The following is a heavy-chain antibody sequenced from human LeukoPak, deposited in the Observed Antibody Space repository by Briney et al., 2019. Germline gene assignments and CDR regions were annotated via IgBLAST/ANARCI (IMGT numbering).Heavy chain of an antibody. D-gene: IGHD1-26*01. J-gene: IGHJ4*02. V-gene: IGHV1-69*04. CDR1: GYTFTSYD. CDR3: AREQSGSYGFDY. Sequence: SVKVSCKASGYTFTSYDINWVRQATGQGLEWMGRIIPILGIANYAQKFQGRVTITADKSTSTAYMELSSLRFEDTAVYYCAREQSGSYGFDYWGQGTLVTVSS. CDR2: IIPILGIA.